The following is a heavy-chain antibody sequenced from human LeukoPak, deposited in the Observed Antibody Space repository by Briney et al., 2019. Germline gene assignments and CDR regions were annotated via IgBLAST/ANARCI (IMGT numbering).Heavy chain of an antibody. CDR3: VRDGYGSGKGYFDY. V-gene: IGHV1-18*01. CDR1: GYTFMSYG. CDR2: ISAYDGNT. Sequence: GASVKVSCKASGYTFMSYGISWMRQAPGQGLEWMGWISAYDGNTKYAQKFQGRVTMTTGTSTSTAYMDLRSLRSDDTAVYYCVRDGYGSGKGYFDYWGQGTLVTVSS. D-gene: IGHD3-10*01. J-gene: IGHJ4*02.